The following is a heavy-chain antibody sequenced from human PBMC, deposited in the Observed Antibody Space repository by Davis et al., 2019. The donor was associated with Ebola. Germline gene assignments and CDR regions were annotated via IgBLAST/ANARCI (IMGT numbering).Heavy chain of an antibody. V-gene: IGHV4-39*07. Sequence: MPSETLSLTCTVSGGSISSGGYYWSWIRQPPGKGLEWIGEINHSGSTNYNPSLKSRVTISVDKSKNQFSLKLSSVTAADTAVYYCARGYCSGGSCYYYGMDVWGKGTTVTVSS. CDR1: GGSISSGGYY. CDR3: ARGYCSGGSCYYYGMDV. D-gene: IGHD2-15*01. J-gene: IGHJ6*04. CDR2: INHSGST.